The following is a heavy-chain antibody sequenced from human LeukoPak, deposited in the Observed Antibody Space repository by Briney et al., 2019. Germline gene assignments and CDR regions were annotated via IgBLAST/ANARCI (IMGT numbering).Heavy chain of an antibody. Sequence: SETRSLTCSVSGDSISDYYWSWIRQSPGKGREGIGRIYSSGSTDDNPSLKSRVSMSVDTSKNQFSLKLSSVTAADTALYYCARGYKPASGKDGAFDIWGQGTMVTVSS. D-gene: IGHD6-13*01. CDR2: IYSSGST. CDR3: ARGYKPASGKDGAFDI. V-gene: IGHV4-4*07. J-gene: IGHJ3*02. CDR1: GDSISDYY.